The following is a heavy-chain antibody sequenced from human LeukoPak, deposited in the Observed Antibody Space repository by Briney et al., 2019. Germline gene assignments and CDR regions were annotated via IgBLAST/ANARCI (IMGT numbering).Heavy chain of an antibody. J-gene: IGHJ6*02. Sequence: PGGSLRLSCAASGFTFSNAWMSWVRQAPGKGPEWVGRIKSKTDGGTTDYAAPVKGRFTISRDDSKNTLYLQMNSLKTEDTAVYYCTTDRPVDTAMVVYYYGMDVWGQGTTVTVSS. D-gene: IGHD5-18*01. V-gene: IGHV3-15*01. CDR1: GFTFSNAW. CDR3: TTDRPVDTAMVVYYYGMDV. CDR2: IKSKTDGGTT.